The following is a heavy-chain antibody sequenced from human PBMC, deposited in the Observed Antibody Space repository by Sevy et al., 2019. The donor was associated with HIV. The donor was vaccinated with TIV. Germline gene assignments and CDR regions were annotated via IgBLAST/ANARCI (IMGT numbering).Heavy chain of an antibody. CDR2: IYYTGTT. D-gene: IGHD3-10*01. Sequence: SETLSLTCTVSGASMSSYFWSWIRQPPVKGLEWIGYIYYTGTTNYNPSLKSRLTMSLDTSKNRFSLKLTAVTAADTAVYYCARDSVLSPRVFDSWGQGTLVTVSS. CDR3: ARDSVLSPRVFDS. CDR1: GASMSSYF. V-gene: IGHV4-59*01. J-gene: IGHJ4*02.